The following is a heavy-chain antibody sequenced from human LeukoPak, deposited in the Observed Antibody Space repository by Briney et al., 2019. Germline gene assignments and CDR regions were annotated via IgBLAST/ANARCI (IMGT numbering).Heavy chain of an antibody. CDR3: TSWGDTTAEYFQR. CDR1: GFTFSNYC. Sequence: SLRLSCAASGFTFSNYCMSWVRQTPEKGLEWVAHINPDGRDTYYVDSVKGRFTISRDNAQNSMYLQMNSLRVEDTAVYFCTSWGDTTAEYFQRWGQGTLVTVSS. CDR2: INPDGRDT. D-gene: IGHD2-21*02. J-gene: IGHJ1*01. V-gene: IGHV3-7*01.